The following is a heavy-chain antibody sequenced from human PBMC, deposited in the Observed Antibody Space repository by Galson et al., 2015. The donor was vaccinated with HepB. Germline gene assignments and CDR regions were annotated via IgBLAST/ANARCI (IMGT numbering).Heavy chain of an antibody. J-gene: IGHJ6*02. CDR2: ISSSSCYI. CDR1: GFTFSSYS. CDR3: ARDRPGIAAAVHGMDV. D-gene: IGHD6-13*01. V-gene: IGHV3-21*01. Sequence: SLRLSCAASGFTFSSYSMNWVRQAPGKGLEWVSSISSSSCYIYYADSVKGRFTISRDNAKNSLYLQMNSLRAEDTAVYYCARDRPGIAAAVHGMDVWGQGTTVTVSS.